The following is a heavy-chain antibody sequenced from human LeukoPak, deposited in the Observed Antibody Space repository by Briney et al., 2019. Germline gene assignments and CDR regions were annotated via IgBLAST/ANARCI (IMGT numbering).Heavy chain of an antibody. CDR3: AKHRGHGWIYFYGSGSPDVSCFDR. CDR1: GGSISSSSYY. J-gene: IGHJ5*02. CDR2: IYYSGST. D-gene: IGHD3-10*01. Sequence: PSETLSLTCTVSGGSISSSSYYWGWIRQPPGKGLEWIGSIYYSGSTYYNPSLKSRVTISVDTSKNQFSLKLNSVTAADTAVYYCAKHRGHGWIYFYGSGSPDVSCFDRWGEGAMVTVSS. V-gene: IGHV4-39*01.